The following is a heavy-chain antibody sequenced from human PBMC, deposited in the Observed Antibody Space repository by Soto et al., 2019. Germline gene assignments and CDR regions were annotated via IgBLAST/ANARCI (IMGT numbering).Heavy chain of an antibody. CDR2: ISAYNGNT. J-gene: IGHJ5*02. CDR3: TTYHGDYNFDH. Sequence: ASVKVSCKASGYTFTSYGISWVRQAPGQGLEWMGWISAYNGNTNYAQKLQGRVTMTEDTSTDTVYVELSSLRSEDTALYLCTTYHGDYNFDHWGQGTLVTVSS. CDR1: GYTFTSYG. D-gene: IGHD4-17*01. V-gene: IGHV1-18*01.